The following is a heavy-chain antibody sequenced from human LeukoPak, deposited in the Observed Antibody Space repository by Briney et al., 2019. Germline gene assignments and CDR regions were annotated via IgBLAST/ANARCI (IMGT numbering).Heavy chain of an antibody. CDR2: IYYSGST. J-gene: IGHJ4*02. Sequence: PSETLSLTCTVSGGSISSGGYYWSWIRQHPGKGLEWIGYIYYSGSTYYNPSPKSRVTISVDTSKNQFSLKLSSVTAADTAVYYCARDGYSLFDYWGQGTLVTVSS. D-gene: IGHD5-18*01. CDR3: ARDGYSLFDY. V-gene: IGHV4-31*03. CDR1: GGSISSGGYY.